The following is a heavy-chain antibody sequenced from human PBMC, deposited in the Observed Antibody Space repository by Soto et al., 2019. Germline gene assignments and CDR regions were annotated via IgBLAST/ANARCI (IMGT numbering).Heavy chain of an antibody. D-gene: IGHD3-22*01. CDR3: ARERDSFDY. J-gene: IGHJ4*02. Sequence: QVQLVQSGAEVTEPGASVKVSCKTFGFTFTLHYIHWVRQATGQGLEWMGMVNAGDGSATYAREFRDKVSMTWDTSTSTVYLDLNSLKSEDTAIYYCARERDSFDYWGQGTLFSVSP. V-gene: IGHV1-46*01. CDR2: VNAGDGSA. CDR1: GFTFTLHY.